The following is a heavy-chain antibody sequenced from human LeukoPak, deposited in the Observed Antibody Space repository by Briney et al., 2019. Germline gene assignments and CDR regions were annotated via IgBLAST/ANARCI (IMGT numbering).Heavy chain of an antibody. J-gene: IGHJ5*02. CDR3: ARLSGGSP. D-gene: IGHD2-15*01. V-gene: IGHV5-51*01. Sequence: GESLQISCQASGYSFTSSWIGWVRQLPGKGLEWMGTIFPADSDTRYSPSFQGQVTISVDKSNKAAYLQWSSLKASDTAIYYCARLSGGSPWGQGTLVTVSS. CDR2: IFPADSDT. CDR1: GYSFTSSW.